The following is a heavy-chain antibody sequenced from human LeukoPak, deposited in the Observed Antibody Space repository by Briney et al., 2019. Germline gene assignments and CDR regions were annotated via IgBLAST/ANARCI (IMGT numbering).Heavy chain of an antibody. V-gene: IGHV4-39*07. CDR3: ARGRKQLVLWWFDP. J-gene: IGHJ5*02. D-gene: IGHD6-13*01. CDR1: GGSISSSSYY. CDR2: IYYSGST. Sequence: PSETLSLTYTVSGGSISSSSYYWGWIRQPPGKGLEWIGSIYYSGSTYYNPSLKSRVTISVDTSKNQFSLKLSSVTAADTAVYYCARGRKQLVLWWFDPWGQGTLVTVSS.